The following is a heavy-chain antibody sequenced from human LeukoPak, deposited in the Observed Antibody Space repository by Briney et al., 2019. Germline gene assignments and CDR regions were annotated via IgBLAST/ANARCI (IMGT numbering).Heavy chain of an antibody. CDR1: DGSISSSSYY. D-gene: IGHD2-2*02. V-gene: IGHV4-39*01. CDR2: IYYSGST. Sequence: SETLPLTCTVSDGSISSSSYYWGWIRQPPGKGLEWIGTIYYSGSTYYSPSLKSRVAISVDTSKNQFSLELSSVTAADTAVYYCANYCSSSSCHIRRAFDIWGQGTMVTVSS. CDR3: ANYCSSSSCHIRRAFDI. J-gene: IGHJ3*02.